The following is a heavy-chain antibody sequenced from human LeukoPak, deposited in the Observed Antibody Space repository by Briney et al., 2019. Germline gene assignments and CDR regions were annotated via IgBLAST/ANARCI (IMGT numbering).Heavy chain of an antibody. V-gene: IGHV3-21*06. J-gene: IGHJ4*02. D-gene: IGHD1-26*01. CDR1: GFTFSSYS. CDR3: ARGATNSASYYSYFDY. CDR2: ISSSSIDI. Sequence: GGSLRLSCAASGFTFSSYSMNWVRQAPGKGLEWVSSISSSSIDIYDADSLKGRFTISRDNAKNSLYLQMNSLRAEDTAVYYCARGATNSASYYSYFDYWGQGILVTVSS.